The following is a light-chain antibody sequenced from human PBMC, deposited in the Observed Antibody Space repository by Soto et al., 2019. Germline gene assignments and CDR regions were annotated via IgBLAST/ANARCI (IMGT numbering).Light chain of an antibody. CDR1: QSVSSIY. Sequence: EIVLTQSPGTLSLSPGERATLSCRASQSVSSIYLAWYQQRPGQAPRLLIYGSSDRANGIPDRFSGSGSGTDFTLNIRRLEPEDFAVYSCQQYGTPPWTFGQGTKVEI. CDR3: QQYGTPPWT. V-gene: IGKV3-20*01. CDR2: GSS. J-gene: IGKJ1*01.